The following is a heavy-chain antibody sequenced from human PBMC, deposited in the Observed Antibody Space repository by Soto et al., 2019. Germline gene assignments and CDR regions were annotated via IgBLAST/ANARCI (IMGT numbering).Heavy chain of an antibody. CDR2: IYYSGST. D-gene: IGHD2-15*01. CDR1: GDSISSYY. Sequence: SETLSLTCSVSGDSISSYYWSWIRQPPGKGLEWIGYIYYSGSTNYNPSLKSRVTISVDTSKNQFSLKLSSVTAADTAVYYCARWRCSGGSCYSPTFDYWGQGTLVTVSS. V-gene: IGHV4-59*01. CDR3: ARWRCSGGSCYSPTFDY. J-gene: IGHJ4*02.